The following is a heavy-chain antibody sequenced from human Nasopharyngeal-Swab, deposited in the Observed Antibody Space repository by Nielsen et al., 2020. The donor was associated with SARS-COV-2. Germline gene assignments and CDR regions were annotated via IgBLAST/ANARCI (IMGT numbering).Heavy chain of an antibody. Sequence: GGSLRLSCAASGFTYDDYAMHWVRQAPGKGLEWVSGISSTGDYIYYAASVKGRFTISRDNAKNSLYLQMNSLRAEDAAVYHCVRDTPAMFAYWGQGTLVTVSS. CDR2: ISSTGDYI. CDR1: GFTYDDYA. V-gene: IGHV3-21*01. J-gene: IGHJ4*02. CDR3: VRDTPAMFAY.